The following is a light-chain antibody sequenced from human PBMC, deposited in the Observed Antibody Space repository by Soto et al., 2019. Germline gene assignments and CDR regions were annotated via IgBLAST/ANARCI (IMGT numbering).Light chain of an antibody. V-gene: IGKV2-24*01. Sequence: EIVMTQTPLSLPVTLGQPASISCRSSHSLVHRDGDSYLNWLQQRPGQPPRLLIYKVSNRFSGVPDRCSGSGAGTNFTLRISRVEPEDVAGYYCMQATQFRTFGQGTKVEIK. J-gene: IGKJ1*01. CDR2: KVS. CDR1: HSLVHRDGDSY. CDR3: MQATQFRT.